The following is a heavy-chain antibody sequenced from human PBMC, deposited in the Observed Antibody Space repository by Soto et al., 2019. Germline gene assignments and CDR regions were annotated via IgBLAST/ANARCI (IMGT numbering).Heavy chain of an antibody. CDR3: ARRAAAHHYYYGMDV. Sequence: GESLKISCKGSGYSFTSYWIGWVREMPGKGLEWMGIIYPGDSDTRYSPSFQGQVTISADKSISTAYLQWSSLKASDTAMYYCARRAAAHHYYYGMDVWGQGTTVTVSS. J-gene: IGHJ6*02. D-gene: IGHD6-6*01. V-gene: IGHV5-51*01. CDR1: GYSFTSYW. CDR2: IYPGDSDT.